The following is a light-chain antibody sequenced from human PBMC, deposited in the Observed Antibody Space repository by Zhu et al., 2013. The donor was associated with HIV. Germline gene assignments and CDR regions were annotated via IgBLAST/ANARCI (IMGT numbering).Light chain of an antibody. CDR2: TAS. CDR3: LQHNTYPRT. V-gene: IGKV1-17*02. CDR1: QGIRND. Sequence: DIQMTQSPSAMSASVGDRVTITCRASQGIRNDLGWYQHKPGKAPKRLIYTASTFQSGVPSRFSASGSGTEFTLTITNLQPEDFATYYCLQHNTYPRTFGQGTKVETK. J-gene: IGKJ1*01.